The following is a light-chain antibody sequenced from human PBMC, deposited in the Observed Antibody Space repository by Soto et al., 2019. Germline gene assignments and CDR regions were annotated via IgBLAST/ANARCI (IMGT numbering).Light chain of an antibody. CDR1: QPINKW. CDR2: DAT. J-gene: IGKJ2*01. CDR3: QQCSSPSYT. Sequence: DIQMTQSPSTLSASVGERVTITCRASQPINKWLAWYQQKPGKAPNLLIYDATSLESGVPSRFSGSGFGAQFTLTISSLQPDDFATYYCQQCSSPSYTFGQGTRLEIK. V-gene: IGKV1-5*01.